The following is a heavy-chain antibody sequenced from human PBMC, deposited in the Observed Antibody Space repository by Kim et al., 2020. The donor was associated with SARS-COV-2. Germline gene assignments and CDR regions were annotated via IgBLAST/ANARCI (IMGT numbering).Heavy chain of an antibody. J-gene: IGHJ4*02. D-gene: IGHD3-3*01. V-gene: IGHV4-30-4*01. CDR1: GGSISSGDYY. CDR3: ARVTATIFGVVLHNDY. Sequence: SETLSLTCTVSGGSISSGDYYWSWIRQPPGKGLEWIGYIYYSGSTYYNPSLKSRVTISVDTSKNQFALKLSSVTAADTAVYYCARVTATIFGVVLHNDYWGQGTLVTVSS. CDR2: IYYSGST.